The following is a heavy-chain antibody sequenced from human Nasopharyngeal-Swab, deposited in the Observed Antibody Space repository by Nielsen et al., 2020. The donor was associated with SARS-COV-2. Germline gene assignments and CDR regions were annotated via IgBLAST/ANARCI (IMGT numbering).Heavy chain of an antibody. V-gene: IGHV3-23*01. J-gene: IGHJ4*02. CDR3: AKDPYYDFWSGYYFDY. CDR2: ISGSGGGT. D-gene: IGHD3-3*01. Sequence: WIRQPPGKGLEWVSAISGSGGGTYYADSVKGRFTISRDNSKNTLYLQMNSLRAEDTAVYYCAKDPYYDFWSGYYFDYWGQGTLVTVSS.